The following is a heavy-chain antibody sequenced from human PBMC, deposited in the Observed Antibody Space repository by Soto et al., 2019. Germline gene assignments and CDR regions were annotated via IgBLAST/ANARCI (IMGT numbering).Heavy chain of an antibody. CDR2: VSASGGRA. V-gene: IGHV3-23*01. Sequence: GGSLRLSCAASGFTFSTYAMSWVRQAPGKGLEWVSAVSASGGRAYYADSVKGRFTISRDNSKNTLYLQMNSLRAEDTAVYYCARDHLHYYDSSGVPFHYWGQGTLVTVSS. D-gene: IGHD3-22*01. J-gene: IGHJ4*02. CDR1: GFTFSTYA. CDR3: ARDHLHYYDSSGVPFHY.